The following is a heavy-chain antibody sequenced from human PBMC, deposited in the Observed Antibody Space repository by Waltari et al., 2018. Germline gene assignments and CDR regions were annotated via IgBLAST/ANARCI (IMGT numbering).Heavy chain of an antibody. CDR2: INHSGST. D-gene: IGHD3-10*01. J-gene: IGHJ5*02. CDR1: GGSFSGYY. CDR3: ARVGYGSGRPKPSFRSLDP. V-gene: IGHV4-34*01. Sequence: QVQLQQWGAGLLKPSETLSLTCAVYGGSFSGYYWSWIRQPPGTGLEWIGEINHSGSTNYNPSLKSRVTISVDTSKNQFSLKLSSVTAADTAVYYCARVGYGSGRPKPSFRSLDPWGQGTLVTVSS.